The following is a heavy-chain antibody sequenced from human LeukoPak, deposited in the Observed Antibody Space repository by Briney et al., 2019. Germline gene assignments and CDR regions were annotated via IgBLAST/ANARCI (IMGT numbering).Heavy chain of an antibody. D-gene: IGHD5-12*01. J-gene: IGHJ4*02. CDR2: IHYSGSP. CDR3: ARVIGYDQLDY. CDR1: GGSISSGDYY. V-gene: IGHV4-31*03. Sequence: SQTLSLTCTVSGGSISSGDYYWSWIRQHPGKGLEWIGYIHYSGSPYYNPSLKSRVSISVSTSKNRFSLQLSSVTAADTAVYYCARVIGYDQLDYWGQGTVVTVSS.